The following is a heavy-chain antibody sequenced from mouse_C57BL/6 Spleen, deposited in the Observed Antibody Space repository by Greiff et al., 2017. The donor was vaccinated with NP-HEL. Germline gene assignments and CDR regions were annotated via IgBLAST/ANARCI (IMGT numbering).Heavy chain of an antibody. CDR3: ARGVLRDYYFDY. CDR2: INPGSGGT. J-gene: IGHJ2*01. CDR1: GYAFTNYL. D-gene: IGHD1-1*01. V-gene: IGHV1-54*01. Sequence: QVQLQQSGAELVRPGTSVKVSCKASGYAFTNYLIEWVKQRPGQGLEWIGVINPGSGGTNYNEKFKGKATLTADKSSSTAYMQLSSLTSEDSAVYFCARGVLRDYYFDYWGQGTTLTVSS.